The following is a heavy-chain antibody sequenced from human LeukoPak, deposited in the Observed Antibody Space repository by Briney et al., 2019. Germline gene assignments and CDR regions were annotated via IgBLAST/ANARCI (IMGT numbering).Heavy chain of an antibody. J-gene: IGHJ4*02. Sequence: SETPSLTCAVYGASFSDSYWSWIRQSPEKGLEWVGEINNSGSTSYNPSLNSRVIMSVDRSKNQFSLRLTSVTAADTAVYYCARGRYGPRLGNWGQGTLVTVT. CDR3: ARGRYGPRLGN. CDR1: GASFSDSY. CDR2: INNSGST. V-gene: IGHV4-34*01. D-gene: IGHD3-16*01.